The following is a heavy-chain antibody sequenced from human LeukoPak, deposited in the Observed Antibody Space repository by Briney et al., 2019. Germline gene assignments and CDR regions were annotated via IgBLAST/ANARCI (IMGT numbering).Heavy chain of an antibody. J-gene: IGHJ2*01. D-gene: IGHD3-10*01. CDR3: ARDSRVVRGVISSSLIWYFDL. CDR2: ISAYNGNT. V-gene: IGHV1-18*01. Sequence: ASVKLSFKASGYTFTIYYMHWVRQAPGQGLEWMGWISAYNGNTNYDQKLQGRVTMTTDTSTSTAYMELRSLRSDDRAVYYCARDSRVVRGVISSSLIWYFDLWGRGTLVTVSS. CDR1: GYTFTIYY.